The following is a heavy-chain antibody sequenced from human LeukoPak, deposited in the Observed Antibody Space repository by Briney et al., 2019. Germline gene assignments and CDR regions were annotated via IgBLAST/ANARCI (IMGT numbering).Heavy chain of an antibody. CDR3: AKDTEAVAGHEGAFDI. Sequence: GGSLRLSCAASGFTFDDYAMHWVRQAPGKGLEWVSGISWNSGSIGYADSVKGRFTISRDNAKNSLYLQMNSLRAEDTALYYCAKDTEAVAGHEGAFDIWGQGTMVTVSS. CDR2: ISWNSGSI. D-gene: IGHD6-19*01. J-gene: IGHJ3*02. CDR1: GFTFDDYA. V-gene: IGHV3-9*01.